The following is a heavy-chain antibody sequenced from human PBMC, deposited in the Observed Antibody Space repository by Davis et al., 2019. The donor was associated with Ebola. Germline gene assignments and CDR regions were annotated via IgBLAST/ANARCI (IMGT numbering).Heavy chain of an antibody. CDR1: GYTFTAYY. CDR2: INPHGGGT. J-gene: IGHJ3*02. CDR3: ARGRSSSRWAFDI. Sequence: ASVKVSCKASGYTFTAYYIHWVRQAPGQGLEWMGWINPHGGGTKYAQRFQDRVNMTRDMPISTAYMDLSRLKSDDTAVYYCARGRSSSRWAFDIWGQGTMVTVSS. V-gene: IGHV1-2*02. D-gene: IGHD6-13*01.